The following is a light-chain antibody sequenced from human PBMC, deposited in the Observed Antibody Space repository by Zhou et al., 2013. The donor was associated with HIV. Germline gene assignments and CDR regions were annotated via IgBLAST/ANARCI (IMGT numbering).Light chain of an antibody. CDR2: GAS. Sequence: DIVLTQSPATLSVSPGEKATLSCRASQSVSSSLAWYQQRPGQPPRLLISGASTRATGIPARFSGAGSGTEFTLTISSLQPEDFAVYHCQQSGHWPYTFGQGTTVEI. CDR3: QQSGHWPYT. V-gene: IGKV3-15*01. CDR1: QSVSSS. J-gene: IGKJ2*01.